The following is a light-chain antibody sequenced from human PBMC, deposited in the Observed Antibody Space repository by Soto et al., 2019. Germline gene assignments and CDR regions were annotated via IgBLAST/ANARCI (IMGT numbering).Light chain of an antibody. CDR3: HKYGSSPLT. V-gene: IGKV3-20*01. J-gene: IGKJ4*01. CDR2: GGS. CDR1: QSIRSSS. Sequence: EIVLTQSPGTLSLSPVERATLSCRASQSIRSSSLAWYQQKPGQAPRLLIYGGSSRATGIPDRFSGGGSGTDFSLTISRLETEDFSVYYCHKYGSSPLTFGGGTKVDIK.